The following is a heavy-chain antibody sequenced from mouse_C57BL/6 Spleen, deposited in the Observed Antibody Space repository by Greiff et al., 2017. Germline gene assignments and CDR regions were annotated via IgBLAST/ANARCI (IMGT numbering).Heavy chain of an antibody. CDR2: IDPETGGT. CDR1: GYTVTDYA. D-gene: IGHD2-13*01. Sequence: QVQLKQSGAELVRPGASVTLSCKASGYTVTDYAMHWVKQTPVHGLEWIGAIDPETGGTAYKQKFKGKAIMSADKSTSTAYLEIRSLTSEDTAVYYCTRQDGDYSFDYWGQGTTLTVSS. V-gene: IGHV1-15*01. CDR3: TRQDGDYSFDY. J-gene: IGHJ2*01.